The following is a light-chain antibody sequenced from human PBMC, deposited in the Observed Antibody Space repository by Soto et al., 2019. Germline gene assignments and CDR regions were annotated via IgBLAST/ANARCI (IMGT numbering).Light chain of an antibody. CDR3: QLYGASPT. CDR2: DIS. CDR1: QTISDIY. J-gene: IGKJ4*01. V-gene: IGKV3-20*01. Sequence: EIVLTQSPGTLSLSPGERATLSCRASQTISDIYLAWFQQKPGQSPRLLIYDISTRATGIPDRISGSGSGTDFTLTISRLEPEDFGSYYCQLYGASPTCDGGTKVEIK.